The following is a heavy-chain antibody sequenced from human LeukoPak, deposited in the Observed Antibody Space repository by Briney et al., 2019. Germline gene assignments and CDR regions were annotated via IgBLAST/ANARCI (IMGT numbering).Heavy chain of an antibody. CDR1: GYTFTSYG. Sequence: ASVKVSCKASGYTFTSYGISWVRQAPGQGLEWMGWISAYNGNTNYAQKLQGRVTMTTDTSTSTAYMELRSLRSDDTAVYYCASPRGTYDFWSGYVYWGQGTLVTVSS. V-gene: IGHV1-18*01. D-gene: IGHD3-3*01. J-gene: IGHJ4*02. CDR2: ISAYNGNT. CDR3: ASPRGTYDFWSGYVY.